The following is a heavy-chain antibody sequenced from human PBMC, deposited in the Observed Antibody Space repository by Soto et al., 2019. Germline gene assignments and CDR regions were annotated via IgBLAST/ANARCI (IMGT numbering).Heavy chain of an antibody. D-gene: IGHD1-26*01. Sequence: EVQLVESGGGLVQPGGSLRLSCAASGFTFSSYWMSWVRQAPGKGLEWVANIKQDGSEKYYVDSVKGRFTISRDNAKNSLYLQMNSLRAEDTAVYYCAREIVGATTYYFDYWGQGTLVTVSS. CDR3: AREIVGATTYYFDY. CDR1: GFTFSSYW. CDR2: IKQDGSEK. V-gene: IGHV3-7*03. J-gene: IGHJ4*02.